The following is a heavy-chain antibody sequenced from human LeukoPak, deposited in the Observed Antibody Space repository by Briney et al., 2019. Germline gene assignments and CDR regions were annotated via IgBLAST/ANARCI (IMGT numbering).Heavy chain of an antibody. V-gene: IGHV4-28*01. CDR3: AKNAPEDSYAPPPDFDY. Sequence: SDTLSLTCAVSGYSISSSNWWGWIRQPPGKGLEWIGYIYYSGSTYYNPSLKSRVTMSVDTSKNQFSLKLSSVTAVDTAVYYCAKNAPEDSYAPPPDFDYGGQGTLVTVSS. CDR1: GYSISSSNW. J-gene: IGHJ4*02. D-gene: IGHD5-18*01. CDR2: IYYSGST.